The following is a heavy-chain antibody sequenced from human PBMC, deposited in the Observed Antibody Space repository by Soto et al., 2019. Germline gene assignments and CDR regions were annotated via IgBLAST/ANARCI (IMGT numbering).Heavy chain of an antibody. Sequence: ASVKVSCKTSGYTFTSYGISWVRQAPGQGLEWMGWIGTYNGNTNYAQKLQGRVTLTTDTSTSTACMELRSLRSDDTAVYYRARDLNRLFEEDFRGIPAYWGQGTLVTVSS. D-gene: IGHD2-15*01. CDR2: IGTYNGNT. J-gene: IGHJ4*02. CDR1: GYTFTSYG. V-gene: IGHV1-18*01. CDR3: ARDLNRLFEEDFRGIPAY.